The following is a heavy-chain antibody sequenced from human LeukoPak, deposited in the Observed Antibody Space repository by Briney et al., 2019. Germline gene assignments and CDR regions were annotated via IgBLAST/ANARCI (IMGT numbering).Heavy chain of an antibody. J-gene: IGHJ4*02. Sequence: ASETLSLTCTVSGGSISSYYWSWIRQPAGKGLEWIGRIYTSGSTNYNPSLKSRVTMSVDTSKNQFSLKLSSVTAADTAVYYCARGRSYYDFWSGQPGFDYWGQGTLVTVSS. V-gene: IGHV4-4*07. D-gene: IGHD3-3*01. CDR1: GGSISSYY. CDR2: IYTSGST. CDR3: ARGRSYYDFWSGQPGFDY.